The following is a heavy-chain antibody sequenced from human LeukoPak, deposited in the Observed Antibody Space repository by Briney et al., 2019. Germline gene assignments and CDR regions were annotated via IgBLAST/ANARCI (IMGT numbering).Heavy chain of an antibody. V-gene: IGHV3-7*02. Sequence: GGSLRLSCAASGFTFSSYAMSWARQASGKGLEWVANIKQDGSEKYYVDSVKGRFTISRDNAKNSLYLQMNSLRAEDTAVYYCVGLGENYWGQGTLVTVSS. D-gene: IGHD3-10*01. CDR3: VGLGENY. CDR2: IKQDGSEK. CDR1: GFTFSSYA. J-gene: IGHJ4*02.